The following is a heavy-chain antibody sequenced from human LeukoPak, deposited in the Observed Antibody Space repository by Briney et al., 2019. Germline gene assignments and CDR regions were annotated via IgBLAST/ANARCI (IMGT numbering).Heavy chain of an antibody. CDR3: AHRYFYDNSGYPV. J-gene: IGHJ4*02. V-gene: IGHV2-70*12. Sequence: SGPTLVNPTQTLTLTSTFSGFSLRTSGMCVSWIRQPPGKALEWLARIDWDDDKYYSTSLRTRLTISKDTSKNQVVLTMTNMDPVDTGTYYCAHRYFYDNSGYPVWGQGTLVTVSS. CDR1: GFSLRTSGMC. D-gene: IGHD3-22*01. CDR2: IDWDDDK.